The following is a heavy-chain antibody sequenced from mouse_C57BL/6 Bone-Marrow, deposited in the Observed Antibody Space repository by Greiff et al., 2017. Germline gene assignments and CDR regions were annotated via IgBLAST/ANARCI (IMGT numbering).Heavy chain of an antibody. V-gene: IGHV6-3*01. CDR3: TLLLRSSLGDY. CDR1: GFTFSNYW. CDR2: IRLKSDNYAT. D-gene: IGHD1-1*01. Sequence: EVKVEESGGGLVQPGGSMKLSCVASGFTFSNYWMNWVRQSPEKGLEWVAQIRLKSDNYATHYAESVKGRFTISRDDSKSSVYLQMNNLRAEDTGIYYCTLLLRSSLGDYWGQGTTLTVSS. J-gene: IGHJ2*01.